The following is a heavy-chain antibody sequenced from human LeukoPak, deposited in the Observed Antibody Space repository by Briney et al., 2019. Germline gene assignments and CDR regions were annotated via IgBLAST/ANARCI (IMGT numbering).Heavy chain of an antibody. CDR2: INHSGST. CDR3: ARGPGYYDSSGYPPG. Sequence: PSETLSLTCAVYGGSFSGYYWSWIRQPPGKGPEWIGEINHSGSTNYNPSLKSRVTISVDTSKNQFSLKLSSVTAADTAVYYCARGPGYYDSSGYPPGWGQGTLVTVSS. V-gene: IGHV4-34*01. J-gene: IGHJ4*02. D-gene: IGHD3-22*01. CDR1: GGSFSGYY.